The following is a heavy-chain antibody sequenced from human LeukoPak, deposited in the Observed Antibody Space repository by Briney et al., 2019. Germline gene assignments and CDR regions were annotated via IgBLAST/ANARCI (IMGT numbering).Heavy chain of an antibody. CDR1: GFTVSRNY. J-gene: IGHJ4*02. CDR2: LYSDGST. Sequence: GGSLRLSCAASGFTVSRNYMSWVRQAPGKGLEWVSVLYSDGSTYHADSVKGRFTISRDNSKNTLYLQMNSLRAEDTAVYYCAKENRLYYFDYWGQGTLVTVSS. V-gene: IGHV3-53*01. D-gene: IGHD2-21*02. CDR3: AKENRLYYFDY.